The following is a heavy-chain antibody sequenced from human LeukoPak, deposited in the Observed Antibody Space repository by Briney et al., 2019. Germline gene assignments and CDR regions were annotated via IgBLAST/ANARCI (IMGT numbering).Heavy chain of an antibody. J-gene: IGHJ6*03. V-gene: IGHV3-21*01. CDR3: ARGYSSSWHHYYYYMDV. Sequence: GGSLRLSCAASGFTFSSYSMSWVRQAPGKGLEWVSSISSSSYIYYADSVKGRFTISRDNAKNSLYLQMNSLRAEDTAVYYCARGYSSSWHHYYYYMDVWGKGTTVTVSS. D-gene: IGHD6-13*01. CDR2: ISSSSYI. CDR1: GFTFSSYS.